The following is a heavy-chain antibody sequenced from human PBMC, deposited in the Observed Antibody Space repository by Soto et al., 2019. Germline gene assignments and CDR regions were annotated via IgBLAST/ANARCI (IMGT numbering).Heavy chain of an antibody. CDR3: AKEAPRYIVVVVAATPGYFDY. J-gene: IGHJ4*02. D-gene: IGHD2-15*01. CDR1: GGSISNGGYY. CDR2: IYYSGST. V-gene: IGHV4-31*03. Sequence: SETLSLTCTVSGGSISNGGYYWTWIRQHPGKGLEWIGYIYYSGSTYYNPSLKSRVTISVDTSKNQFSLKLTSVTAEDTAVYYCAKEAPRYIVVVVAATPGYFDYWGQGTLVTVSS.